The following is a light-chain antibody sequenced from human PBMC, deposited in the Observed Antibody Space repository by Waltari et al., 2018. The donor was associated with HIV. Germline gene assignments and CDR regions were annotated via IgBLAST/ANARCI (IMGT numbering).Light chain of an antibody. CDR2: EVN. J-gene: IGLJ3*02. Sequence: QSALTQPPSASGSPGQSVIISCTGTTSDVGRYNYVSWYQQHPGRAPKLMIYEVNKRPPGVPDRFSGSKSGNTASLTVSGLQAEDEANYYGSSFGGNNPYLVFGGGTTLTVL. CDR1: TSDVGRYNY. V-gene: IGLV2-8*01. CDR3: SSFGGNNPYLV.